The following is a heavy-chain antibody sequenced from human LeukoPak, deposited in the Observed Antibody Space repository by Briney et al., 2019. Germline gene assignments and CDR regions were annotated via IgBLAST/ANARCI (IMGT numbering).Heavy chain of an antibody. J-gene: IGHJ3*02. CDR1: GFTFDDYA. CDR3: AREGGYDILTGYYKVYAFDI. Sequence: PGGSLRLSCAASGFTFDDYAMHWVRHAPGKGLEWVSGISWNSGSIGYADSVKGRFTISRDNAKNSLYLQMNSLRAEDMALYYCAREGGYDILTGYYKVYAFDIWGQGTMVTVSS. D-gene: IGHD3-9*01. CDR2: ISWNSGSI. V-gene: IGHV3-9*03.